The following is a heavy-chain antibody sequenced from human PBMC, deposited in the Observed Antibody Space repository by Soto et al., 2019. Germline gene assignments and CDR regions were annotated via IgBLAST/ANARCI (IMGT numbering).Heavy chain of an antibody. V-gene: IGHV3-33*01. J-gene: IGHJ4*02. CDR3: ARVRHSSSSGYFEY. CDR1: GFTFSSYG. CDR2: IWYDGNDK. Sequence: VQLVESGGGVVQPGRSLGLSCAASGFTFSSYGMHWVRQAPGKGLGWVAVIWYDGNDKYYADFVKGRFTISRDNAKNTVSLKMNSLRAEDTAVYYCARVRHSSSSGYFEYWGQGTLVTVSS. D-gene: IGHD6-6*01.